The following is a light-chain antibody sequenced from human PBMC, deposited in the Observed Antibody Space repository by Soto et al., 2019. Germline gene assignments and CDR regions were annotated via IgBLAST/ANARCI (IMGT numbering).Light chain of an antibody. CDR2: DAT. J-gene: IGLJ1*01. V-gene: IGLV2-14*01. Sequence: QSVLTQPACVSLSPGQSITISCTGTSSGVCGYNSVAWYRQNPDKACKPVIYDATSRPSGVSIRISGSKSGNTASLTTSGHQSENNADYHCSSFTSSITDVDGTGTNVTVL. CDR3: SSFTSSITDV. CDR1: SSGVCGYNS.